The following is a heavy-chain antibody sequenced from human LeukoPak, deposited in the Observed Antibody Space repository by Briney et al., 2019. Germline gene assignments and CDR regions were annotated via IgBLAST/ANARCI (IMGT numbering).Heavy chain of an antibody. CDR1: GLTLGGYA. D-gene: IGHD3-16*01. CDR3: AKDIGASHYYYYMDV. V-gene: IGHV3-43D*03. CDR2: ISWDGGST. Sequence: SGGYLRMSYEPCGLTLGGYAMHWVRQAPCEGLDWVCGISWDGGSTYYAVSGKGRFTITRYNSKNSLYLQMNSLRAEDTALYYCAKDIGASHYYYYMDVWGNGTTVTISS. J-gene: IGHJ6*03.